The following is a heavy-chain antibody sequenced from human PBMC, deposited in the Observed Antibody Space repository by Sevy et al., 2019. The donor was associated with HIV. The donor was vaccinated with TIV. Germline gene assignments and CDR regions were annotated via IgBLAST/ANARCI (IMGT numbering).Heavy chain of an antibody. Sequence: GGSLRLSCAASGFTFSNAWMSWVRQAPGKGLEWVGRIKSKTDGGTTDYAAPVKGRFTISRDDSKNTLYLQMNSLKTEDTAVYYCTTDLIPRRSGSYRPFDYWGQGTLVTVSS. CDR2: IKSKTDGGTT. CDR3: TTDLIPRRSGSYRPFDY. D-gene: IGHD1-26*01. CDR1: GFTFSNAW. J-gene: IGHJ4*02. V-gene: IGHV3-15*01.